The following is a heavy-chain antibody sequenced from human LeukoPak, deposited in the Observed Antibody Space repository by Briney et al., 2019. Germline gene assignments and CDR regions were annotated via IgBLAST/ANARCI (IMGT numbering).Heavy chain of an antibody. D-gene: IGHD7-27*01. CDR2: IYYSGST. Sequence: SETLSLTCTVSGGSISSSSYYWGWIRQPPGKGLEWIGSIYYSGSTYYNPSLKSRVSISVDTSKNQFSLKLSSVTAADTAVYYCARAEEELGIDYWGQGTLVTVSS. CDR1: GGSISSSSYY. J-gene: IGHJ4*02. V-gene: IGHV4-39*01. CDR3: ARAEEELGIDY.